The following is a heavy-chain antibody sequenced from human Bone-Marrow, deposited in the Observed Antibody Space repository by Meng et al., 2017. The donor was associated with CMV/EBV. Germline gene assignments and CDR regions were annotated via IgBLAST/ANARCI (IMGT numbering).Heavy chain of an antibody. V-gene: IGHV1-18*01. CDR2: ISAYNGNT. CDR3: ARVGEGCSSTSCLLHHFGYYYYYGMDV. D-gene: IGHD2-2*01. J-gene: IGHJ6*02. CDR1: GYTFTSYG. Sequence: GESLKISCAASGYTFTSYGISWVRQAPGQGLEWMGWISAYNGNTNYAQKLQGRVTMTTDTSTSTAYMELRSLRSDDTAVYYCARVGEGCSSTSCLLHHFGYYYYYGMDVWGQGTTVTVSS.